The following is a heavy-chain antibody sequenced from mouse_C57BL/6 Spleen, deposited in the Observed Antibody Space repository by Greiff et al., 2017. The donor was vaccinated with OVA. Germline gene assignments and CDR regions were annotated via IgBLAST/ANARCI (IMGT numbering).Heavy chain of an antibody. J-gene: IGHJ2*01. V-gene: IGHV1-18*01. Sequence: EVQLQQSGPELVKPGASVKIPCKASGYTFTDYNMDWVKQSHGKSLEWIGDINPNNGGTIYNQKFKGKATLTVDKSSSTAYMELRSLTSEDTAVYYCARTRVYGSSSHFDYWGQGTTLTVSS. CDR1: GYTFTDYN. D-gene: IGHD1-1*01. CDR3: ARTRVYGSSSHFDY. CDR2: INPNNGGT.